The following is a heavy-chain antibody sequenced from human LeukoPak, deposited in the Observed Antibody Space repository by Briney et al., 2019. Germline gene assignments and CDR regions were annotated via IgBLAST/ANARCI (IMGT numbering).Heavy chain of an antibody. Sequence: SETLSLACSVSGDSISRNYWTWIRQPPGKGLEWIGYIYYIGSTNYNPSLKSRVTISVDTSKNQFSLRLSSVTAADTAVYYCTRGTVTTRYFDYWGQGALVTVSS. V-gene: IGHV4-59*08. CDR2: IYYIGST. J-gene: IGHJ4*02. D-gene: IGHD4-11*01. CDR1: GDSISRNY. CDR3: TRGTVTTRYFDY.